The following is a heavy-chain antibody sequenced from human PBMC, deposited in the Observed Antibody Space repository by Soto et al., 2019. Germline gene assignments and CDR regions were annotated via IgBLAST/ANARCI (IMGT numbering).Heavy chain of an antibody. CDR2: TYYRSKWYN. Sequence: SQTLSLTCAISGDSVSSNSAAWNWIRQSPSGGLEWLGRTYYRSKWYNDYAVSVKSRITINPDTSKNQFSLQLNSVTPEDTAVYYCAREWYSNHYGMDVWGQGTTVTVSS. J-gene: IGHJ6*02. CDR3: AREWYSNHYGMDV. CDR1: GDSVSSNSAA. D-gene: IGHD6-13*01. V-gene: IGHV6-1*01.